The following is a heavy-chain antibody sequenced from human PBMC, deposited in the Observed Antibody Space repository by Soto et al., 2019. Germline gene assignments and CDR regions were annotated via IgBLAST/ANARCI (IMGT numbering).Heavy chain of an antibody. V-gene: IGHV3-33*03. J-gene: IGHJ4*02. Sequence: QVHLVESGGGVVQPGRSLRLACAASGFRFSGYGMQWVRQTPGKGLEWVGVIWYDGSKKYYADSVKGRFTISRDNSRNNVFLQMDSLGAEDTAVYYCATDIGGGSWYSLAYWGPGILVTVSS. CDR3: ATDIGGGSWYSLAY. CDR2: IWYDGSKK. D-gene: IGHD2-15*01. CDR1: GFRFSGYG.